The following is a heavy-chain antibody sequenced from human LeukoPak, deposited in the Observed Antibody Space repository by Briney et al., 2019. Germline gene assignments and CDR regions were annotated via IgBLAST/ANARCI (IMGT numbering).Heavy chain of an antibody. CDR1: GFTFSSYW. Sequence: GGSLRLSCAASGFTFSSYWMHWVRQAPGKGLVWVSRMKSDGSSTSYADSVKGRFTISRDNAKNTLYLQMNSLRAEDTAVYYCARLYGSGSYYNGAFDIWGQGTMVTVSS. V-gene: IGHV3-74*01. J-gene: IGHJ3*02. D-gene: IGHD3-10*01. CDR3: ARLYGSGSYYNGAFDI. CDR2: MKSDGSST.